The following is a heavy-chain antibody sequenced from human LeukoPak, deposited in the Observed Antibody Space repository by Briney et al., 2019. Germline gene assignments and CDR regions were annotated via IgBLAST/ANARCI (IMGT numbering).Heavy chain of an antibody. V-gene: IGHV4-34*01. CDR1: GGSFSSYY. D-gene: IGHD3-10*01. CDR3: ARDKGTYYYGYNWFDP. Sequence: SETLSLTCAVYGGSFSSYYWSWIRQPPGKGLEWIGEINHSGSTNYNPSLKSRVTISVDTSKNQFSLKLSSVTAADTAVYYCARDKGTYYYGYNWFDPWGQATLVTVSS. J-gene: IGHJ5*02. CDR2: INHSGST.